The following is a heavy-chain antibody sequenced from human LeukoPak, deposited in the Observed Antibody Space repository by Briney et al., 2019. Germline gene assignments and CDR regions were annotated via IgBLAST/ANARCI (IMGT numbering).Heavy chain of an antibody. CDR1: GFTFSSYW. D-gene: IGHD1-26*01. CDR2: IKPDGSLI. Sequence: GGSLRLSCAASGFTFSSYWMTWVRQGPGKGLEWVANIKPDGSLIYYVDSVKGRFTVSRDNAKNSLYLQMNSLRAEDTAVYYCAKWELYSGFYYIDYWGQGTLATVSS. CDR3: AKWELYSGFYYIDY. V-gene: IGHV3-7*01. J-gene: IGHJ4*02.